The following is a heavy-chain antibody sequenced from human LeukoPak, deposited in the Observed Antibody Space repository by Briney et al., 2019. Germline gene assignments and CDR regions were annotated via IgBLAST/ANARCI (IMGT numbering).Heavy chain of an antibody. CDR1: GFTFSSYA. Sequence: GGSLRLSCAASGFTFSSYAMSWVRQAPGKGLEWVSAISGSGGSTYCADSVKGRFTISRDNSKNTLYLQMNSLRAEDTAVYYCATRTASSGWHGIDYWGQGTLVTVSS. CDR2: ISGSGGST. CDR3: ATRTASSGWHGIDY. D-gene: IGHD6-19*01. V-gene: IGHV3-23*01. J-gene: IGHJ4*02.